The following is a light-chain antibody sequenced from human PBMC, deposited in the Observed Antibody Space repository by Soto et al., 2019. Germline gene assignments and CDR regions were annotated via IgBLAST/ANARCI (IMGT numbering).Light chain of an antibody. CDR2: RAS. Sequence: IQMTQSPATLSVSPGERATLSCRASQTIYSNVAWYQQRPGQAPRLLIYRASVRATGIPARFSGSGSGTEFTLTIGSLQSEDSAVYYCQQYQNLWTFGQGTKVDI. V-gene: IGKV3-15*01. J-gene: IGKJ1*01. CDR1: QTIYSN. CDR3: QQYQNLWT.